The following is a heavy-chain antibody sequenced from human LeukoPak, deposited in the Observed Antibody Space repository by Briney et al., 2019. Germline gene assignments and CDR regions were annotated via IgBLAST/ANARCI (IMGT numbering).Heavy chain of an antibody. CDR3: ARGKDYYDTSGYPTFHY. Sequence: PSETLSLTCTVSGGSISTYYWSWIRQPPGKGLEWIGYIYYSGSTNHNPSLKSRVTISVDTSKNQLSLKLTSVLAADTAVYYCARGKDYYDTSGYPTFHYWGQGTLVTVSS. D-gene: IGHD3-22*01. CDR1: GGSISTYY. J-gene: IGHJ4*02. V-gene: IGHV4-59*01. CDR2: IYYSGST.